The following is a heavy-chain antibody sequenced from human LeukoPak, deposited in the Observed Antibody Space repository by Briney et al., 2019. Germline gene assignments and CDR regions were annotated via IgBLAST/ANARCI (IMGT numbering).Heavy chain of an antibody. CDR1: GDSVRSGSYY. V-gene: IGHV4-61*01. CDR3: VRSEKLFSDY. J-gene: IGHJ4*02. D-gene: IGHD3-9*01. CDR2: IYYSGSP. Sequence: PSETLSLTCAVSGDSVRSGSYYWNWIRQPRGKGLELNGYIYYSGSPNYNPSLKSRVTISVHTSKNQFALELSSVTAADTREYFCVRSEKLFSDYWGQGTLVTVPS.